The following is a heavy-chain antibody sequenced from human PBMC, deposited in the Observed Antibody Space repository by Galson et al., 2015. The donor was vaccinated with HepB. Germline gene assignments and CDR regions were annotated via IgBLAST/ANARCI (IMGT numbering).Heavy chain of an antibody. CDR3: AKSVSDYYDSSGYYYSHLSFGYGMDV. V-gene: IGHV3-30*18. CDR2: ISYDGSNK. Sequence: SLRLSCAASGFTFSSYGMHWVRQAPGKGLEWVAVISYDGSNKYYADSVKGRFTISRDNSKNTLYLQMNSLRAEDTAVYYCAKSVSDYYDSSGYYYSHLSFGYGMDVWGQGTTVTVSS. CDR1: GFTFSSYG. J-gene: IGHJ6*02. D-gene: IGHD3-22*01.